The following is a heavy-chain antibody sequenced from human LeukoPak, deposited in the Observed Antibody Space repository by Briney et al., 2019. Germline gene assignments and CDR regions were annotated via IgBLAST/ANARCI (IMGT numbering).Heavy chain of an antibody. V-gene: IGHV4-34*01. D-gene: IGHD6-13*01. Sequence: SETLSLTCGVYGASFSGYYWSWIRQPPGKGLEWIGEINHSGSTNYNPTLKSRVTISVDTPKNQFSLKLCSVTAADTAVYYCARRVAAAAGNNWFDPWGQGTLVTVSS. CDR2: INHSGST. CDR1: GASFSGYY. CDR3: ARRVAAAAGNNWFDP. J-gene: IGHJ5*02.